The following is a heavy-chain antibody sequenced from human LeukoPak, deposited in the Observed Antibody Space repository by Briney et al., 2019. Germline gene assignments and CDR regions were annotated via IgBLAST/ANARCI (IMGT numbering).Heavy chain of an antibody. Sequence: HAASVKVSCKASGYTFTGYYIHWVRQAPGQGLEWMGWIDPNSGGTNYPQKFQGRVTMTRDTSISTAYMELSRLRSDDTAVYYCARNTKYSSSSPQNFDYWGQGTLVTVSS. V-gene: IGHV1-2*02. J-gene: IGHJ4*02. CDR2: IDPNSGGT. D-gene: IGHD6-6*01. CDR3: ARNTKYSSSSPQNFDY. CDR1: GYTFTGYY.